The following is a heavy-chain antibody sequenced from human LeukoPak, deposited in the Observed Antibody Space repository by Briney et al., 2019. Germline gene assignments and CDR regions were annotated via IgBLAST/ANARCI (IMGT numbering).Heavy chain of an antibody. Sequence: ASVKVSCKASGYTFTGYYMHWVRQAPGQGLEWMGWINPNSGGTNYAQKFQGRVTMTRNTSISTAYMELSSLRSEDTAVYYCASPFDGYCSSTSCPPNGMDVWGQGTTVTVSS. CDR2: INPNSGGT. J-gene: IGHJ6*02. CDR3: ASPFDGYCSSTSCPPNGMDV. V-gene: IGHV1-2*02. CDR1: GYTFTGYY. D-gene: IGHD2-2*01.